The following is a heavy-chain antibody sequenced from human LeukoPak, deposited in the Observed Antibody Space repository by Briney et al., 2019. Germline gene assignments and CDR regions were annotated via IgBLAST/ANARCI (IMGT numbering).Heavy chain of an antibody. CDR3: ARSKRWLQLSRIGYFDY. D-gene: IGHD5-24*01. J-gene: IGHJ4*02. CDR1: GGSFSGYY. V-gene: IGHV4-34*01. Sequence: SETLSLTCAVYGGSFSGYYWSWIRQPPGKGLEWIGEISHSGSTNYNPSLKSRVTISVDTSKNQFSLKLSSVTAADTAVYYCARSKRWLQLSRIGYFDYWGQGTLVTVSS. CDR2: ISHSGST.